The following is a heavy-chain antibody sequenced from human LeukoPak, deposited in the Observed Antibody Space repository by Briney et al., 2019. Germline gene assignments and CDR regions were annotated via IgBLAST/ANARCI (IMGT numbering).Heavy chain of an antibody. CDR1: GFTFSSYA. Sequence: PRGSLRLSCAASGFTFSSYAMHWVRPGPDQGREWVAVISYDGSNKYYADSVTGRFTISRDNSNNKLFLQMNSLGAEDTAVYYCARGLGRGDAFDIWGQGTMVTVSS. V-gene: IGHV3-30*04. J-gene: IGHJ3*02. CDR3: ARGLGRGDAFDI. CDR2: ISYDGSNK.